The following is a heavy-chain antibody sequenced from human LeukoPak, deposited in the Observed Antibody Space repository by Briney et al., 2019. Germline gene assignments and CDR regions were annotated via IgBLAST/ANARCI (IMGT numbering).Heavy chain of an antibody. CDR3: ATSRRYCSSTSCFPEDYYYYYGMDV. Sequence: GASVKVSCKVSGYTLTELSMHWVRQAPGKGLEWMGGFDPEDGKTIYAQKFQGRVTMTEDTSTDTAYMELSSLRSEDTAVYYCATSRRYCSSTSCFPEDYYYYYGMDVWGQGTTVTVSS. D-gene: IGHD2-2*01. CDR1: GYTLTELS. CDR2: FDPEDGKT. V-gene: IGHV1-24*01. J-gene: IGHJ6*02.